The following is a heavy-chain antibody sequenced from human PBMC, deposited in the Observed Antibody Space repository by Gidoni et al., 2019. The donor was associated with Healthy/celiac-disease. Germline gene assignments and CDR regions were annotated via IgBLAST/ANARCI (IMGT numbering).Heavy chain of an antibody. CDR3: AREDPYGMDV. J-gene: IGHJ6*02. CDR2: IYYSGST. CDR1: GGSISSYY. V-gene: IGHV4-59*01. Sequence: QVQLQESGPGLVKPSETLSLTCPVSGGSISSYYWSWIRQPPGKGLEWIGYIYYSGSTNYNPSLKSRVTISVDTSKNQFSLKLSSVTAADTAVYYCAREDPYGMDVWGQGTTVTVSS.